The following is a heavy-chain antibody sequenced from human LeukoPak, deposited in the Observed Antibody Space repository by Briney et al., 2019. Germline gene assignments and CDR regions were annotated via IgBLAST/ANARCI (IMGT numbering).Heavy chain of an antibody. J-gene: IGHJ3*02. CDR2: ISWNSGSI. Sequence: GGSLRLSCAASGFTFDDYAMHWVRQAPGKGLEWVSGISWNSGSIGYADSVKGRFTISRDNAKNSLYLQMNSLRAEDMALYYCAKYARSSESYYPVYAFDIGGQGTMVTVSS. D-gene: IGHD1-26*01. V-gene: IGHV3-9*03. CDR3: AKYARSSESYYPVYAFDI. CDR1: GFTFDDYA.